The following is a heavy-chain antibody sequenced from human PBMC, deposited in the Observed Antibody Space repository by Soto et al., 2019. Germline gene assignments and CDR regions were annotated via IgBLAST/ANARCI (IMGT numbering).Heavy chain of an antibody. D-gene: IGHD6-13*01. CDR1: GFTFSSYA. V-gene: IGHV3-23*01. CDR3: ARSLTAADTFAS. CDR2: ISGSGIGGST. J-gene: IGHJ4*02. Sequence: GGSLRLSCAASGFTFSSYAMTWVRQAPGKGLEWVSAISGSGIGGSTYYADSVKGRFTISRDNSKNTLYLQMNSLRAEDTAIYYCARSLTAADTFASWGQGTMVTFYS.